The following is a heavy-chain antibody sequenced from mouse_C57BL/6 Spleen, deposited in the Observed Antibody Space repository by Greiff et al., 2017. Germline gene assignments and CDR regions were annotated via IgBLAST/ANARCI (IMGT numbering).Heavy chain of an antibody. V-gene: IGHV1-53*01. D-gene: IGHD2-3*01. CDR1: GYTFTSYW. J-gene: IGHJ3*01. CDR2: INPSNGGT. CDR3: ARTLYDGYYAWFAY. Sequence: QVQLKQPGTELVKPGASVKLSCKASGYTFTSYWMHWVKQRPGQGLEWIGNINPSNGGTNYNEKFKSKATLTVDKSSSTAYMQLSSLTSEDSAVYYCARTLYDGYYAWFAYWGQGTLVTVSA.